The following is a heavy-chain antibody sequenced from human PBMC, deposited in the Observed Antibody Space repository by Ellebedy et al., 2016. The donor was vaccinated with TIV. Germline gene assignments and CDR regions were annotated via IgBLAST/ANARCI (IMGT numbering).Heavy chain of an antibody. D-gene: IGHD3-3*01. CDR1: GGSFSGYY. J-gene: IGHJ4*02. Sequence: MPSETLSLTCAVYGGSFSGYYWSWIRQPPGKGLEWIGEINHSGSTNYNPSIKSRVTISVDTSKNQFSLKLSSVTAADTAVYYCARCSIWSGLDYWGQGTLVTVSS. CDR3: ARCSIWSGLDY. V-gene: IGHV4-34*01. CDR2: INHSGST.